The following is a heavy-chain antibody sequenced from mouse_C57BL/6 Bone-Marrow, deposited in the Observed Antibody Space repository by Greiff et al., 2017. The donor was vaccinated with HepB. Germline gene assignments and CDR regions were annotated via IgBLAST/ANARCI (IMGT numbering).Heavy chain of an antibody. D-gene: IGHD2-1*01. V-gene: IGHV1-7*01. CDR1: GYTFTSYW. CDR2: INPSSGYT. Sequence: QVQLKESGAELAKPGASVKLSCKASGYTFTSYWMHWVKQRPGQGLEWIGYINPSSGYTKYNQKFKEKATLTADKSSSKAYMQLSSLTYEDSAVYYCARYSYGNYPAWFAYWGQGTLVTVSA. J-gene: IGHJ3*01. CDR3: ARYSYGNYPAWFAY.